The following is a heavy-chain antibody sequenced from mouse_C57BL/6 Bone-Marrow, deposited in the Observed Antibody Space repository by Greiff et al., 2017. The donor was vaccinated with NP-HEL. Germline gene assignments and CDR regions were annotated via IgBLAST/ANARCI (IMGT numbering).Heavy chain of an antibody. CDR3: ANIYDGYKLPYWYFDV. Sequence: QVQLKQPGAELVKPGASVKMSCKASGYTFTSYWITWVKQRPGQGLEWIGDIYPGSGSTNYNEKFKSKATLTVDTSSSTAYMQLSSLTSEDSAVYYCANIYDGYKLPYWYFDVWGTGTTVTVSS. CDR1: GYTFTSYW. D-gene: IGHD2-3*01. CDR2: IYPGSGST. J-gene: IGHJ1*03. V-gene: IGHV1-55*01.